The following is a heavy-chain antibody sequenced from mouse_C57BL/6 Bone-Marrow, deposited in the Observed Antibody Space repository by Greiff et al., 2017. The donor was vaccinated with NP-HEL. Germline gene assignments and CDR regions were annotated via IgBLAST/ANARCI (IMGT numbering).Heavy chain of an antibody. CDR1: GFSLPSYG. CDR2: IWSGGST. Sequence: QVQLQQSGPGLVQPSQSLSITCTVSGFSLPSYGVHWVRPSPGKGLEWLGVIWSGGSTDSNAAFISRLSISKDNSKSQVFFKMNSLQADDTAIYYCARDGYLPYYYAMDYWGQGTSVTVSS. CDR3: ARDGYLPYYYAMDY. D-gene: IGHD2-3*01. J-gene: IGHJ4*01. V-gene: IGHV2-2*01.